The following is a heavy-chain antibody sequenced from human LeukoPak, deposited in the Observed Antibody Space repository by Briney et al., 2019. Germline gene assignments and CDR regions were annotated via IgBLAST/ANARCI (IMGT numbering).Heavy chain of an antibody. J-gene: IGHJ4*02. CDR3: ARDLEIGSSSYYFDY. CDR2: IWYDGSTK. CDR1: GFTFSTYG. V-gene: IGHV3-33*01. Sequence: GESLRLSCAASGFTFSTYGMHWVRQAPGKGLEWVAVIWYDGSTKYNAGSVRGRFTISRDNFKNTLYLQMNSLRAEDTAVYYCARDLEIGSSSYYFDYWGQGTLVTVSS. D-gene: IGHD3-3*01.